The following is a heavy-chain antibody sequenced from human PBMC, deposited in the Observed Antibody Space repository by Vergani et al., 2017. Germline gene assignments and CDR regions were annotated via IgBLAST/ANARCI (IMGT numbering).Heavy chain of an antibody. Sequence: QVQLVQSGAEVKKPGSSVKVSCKASGGTFSSYAISWVRQAPGQGLEWMGRIIPILGIAKYAQKFQGRVTITADKSTSTAYMELSSLRSEDTAVYYCARDQTYYDFSSGYQPDYWGQGTLVTVSS. D-gene: IGHD3-3*01. CDR2: IIPILGIA. CDR3: ARDQTYYDFSSGYQPDY. J-gene: IGHJ4*02. CDR1: GGTFSSYA. V-gene: IGHV1-69*04.